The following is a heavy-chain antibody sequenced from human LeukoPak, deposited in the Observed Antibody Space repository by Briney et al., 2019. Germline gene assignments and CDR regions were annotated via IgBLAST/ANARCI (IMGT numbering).Heavy chain of an antibody. CDR1: GGSFSGYY. D-gene: IGHD3-10*01. Sequence: PSETLSLTCAVYGGSFSGYYWSWIRQPPGKGLEWIGEINHSGGTNYNPSLKSRVTITVDTSKNQFSLKLSSVTAADTAVYYCASGGFGELLSPYYFDYWGQGTLVTVSS. V-gene: IGHV4-34*01. CDR2: INHSGGT. CDR3: ASGGFGELLSPYYFDY. J-gene: IGHJ4*02.